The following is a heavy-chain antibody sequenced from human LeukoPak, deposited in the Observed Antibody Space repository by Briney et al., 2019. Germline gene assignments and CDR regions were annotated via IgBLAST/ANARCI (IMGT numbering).Heavy chain of an antibody. D-gene: IGHD2-21*01. V-gene: IGHV3-7*05. J-gene: IGHJ4*02. Sequence: GGSLRLSCAACGFTFQSYWLNWVRQAPGKGLEGIDNISTEGSAKYYVDSVKGRFTISEDNAKNSLYLQINSLTTGDTAVYYCLSARDSTGDGYWGQGTLVTVSS. CDR2: ISTEGSAK. CDR3: LSARDSTGDGY. CDR1: GFTFQSYW.